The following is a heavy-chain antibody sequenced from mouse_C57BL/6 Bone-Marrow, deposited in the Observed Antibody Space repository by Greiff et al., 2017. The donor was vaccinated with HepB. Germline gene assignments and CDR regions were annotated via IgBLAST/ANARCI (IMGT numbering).Heavy chain of an antibody. Sequence: QVQLQQSGAELVKPGASVKMSCKASGYTFTSYWITWVKQSPGQGLEWIGDIYPGSGSTNYNEKFKSKATLTVDTSSSTAYMQLSSLTSEDSAVYYCAREGYLYYAMDYWGQGTSVTVSS. J-gene: IGHJ4*01. CDR1: GYTFTSYW. CDR3: AREGYLYYAMDY. D-gene: IGHD3-2*02. CDR2: IYPGSGST. V-gene: IGHV1-55*01.